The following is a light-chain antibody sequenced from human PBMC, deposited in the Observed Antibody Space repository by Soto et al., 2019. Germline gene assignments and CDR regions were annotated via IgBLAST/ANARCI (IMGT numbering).Light chain of an antibody. CDR2: EVS. J-gene: IGLJ2*01. CDR3: SSHAGGDYPVI. V-gene: IGLV2-8*01. CDR1: SSDIGGYKY. Sequence: QSVLTQPPSASGSPGQSVTISCTGTSSDIGGYKYVSWYQQHPGKAPKLMIFEVSKRPSGVPDRFSGSKSGNTASLTVSGLQAEDEAAYYCSSHAGGDYPVIFGGGTKLTVL.